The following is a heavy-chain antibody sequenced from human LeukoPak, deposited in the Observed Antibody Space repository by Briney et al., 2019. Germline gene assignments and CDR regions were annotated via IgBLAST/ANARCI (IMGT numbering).Heavy chain of an antibody. CDR1: GGSISSRSYY. CDR3: ARGSSSWYMLNAFDI. D-gene: IGHD6-13*01. CDR2: IYTSGST. J-gene: IGHJ3*02. V-gene: IGHV4-61*02. Sequence: SETLSLTCTVSGGSISSRSYYWSWIRQPAGKGLEWIGRIYTSGSTNYNPSLKSRVTMSVDTSKNQFSLKLSSVTAADTAVYYCARGSSSWYMLNAFDIWGQGTMVTVSS.